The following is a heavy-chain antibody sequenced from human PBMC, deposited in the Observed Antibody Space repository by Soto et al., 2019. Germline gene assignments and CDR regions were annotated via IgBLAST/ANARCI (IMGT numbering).Heavy chain of an antibody. Sequence: ASVKVSCKASGYTFTGYYMHWVRQAPGQGLEWMGWINPNSGGTNYAQKFQGRVTMTRDTSISTAYMELSRLRSDDTAVYYCARAYGSGSYYLGSKFDYWGQGTLVTVSS. CDR1: GYTFTGYY. D-gene: IGHD3-10*01. CDR3: ARAYGSGSYYLGSKFDY. CDR2: INPNSGGT. V-gene: IGHV1-2*02. J-gene: IGHJ4*02.